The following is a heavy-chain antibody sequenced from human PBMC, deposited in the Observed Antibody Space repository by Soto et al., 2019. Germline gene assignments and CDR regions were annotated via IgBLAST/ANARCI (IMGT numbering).Heavy chain of an antibody. V-gene: IGHV1-69*08. Sequence: QVQLVQSGAEVKKPGSSVKVSCKASGGTFSSYTISWVRQAPGQGLEWMGRIIPILGIANYAQKFQGRVTITADKSTSTAYMELSSLRSEDTAEYYCARDLGGSSLGYYWGQGTLVTVSS. CDR2: IIPILGIA. CDR3: ARDLGGSSLGYY. D-gene: IGHD6-13*01. CDR1: GGTFSSYT. J-gene: IGHJ4*02.